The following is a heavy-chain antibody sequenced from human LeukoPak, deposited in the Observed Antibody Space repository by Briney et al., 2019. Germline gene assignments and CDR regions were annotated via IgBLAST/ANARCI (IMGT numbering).Heavy chain of an antibody. J-gene: IGHJ4*02. Sequence: PGGSLRLSCAAPGFTFSSYAMSWVRQAPGKGLEWVSAISGSGGSTYYADSVKGRFTISRDNSKNTLYLQMNSLRAEDTAVYYCAKDGERYFDPHFDYWGQGTLVTVSS. V-gene: IGHV3-23*01. CDR2: ISGSGGST. CDR1: GFTFSSYA. D-gene: IGHD3-9*01. CDR3: AKDGERYFDPHFDY.